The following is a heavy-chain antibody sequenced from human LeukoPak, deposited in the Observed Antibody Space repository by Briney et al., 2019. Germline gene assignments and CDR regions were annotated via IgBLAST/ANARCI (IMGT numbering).Heavy chain of an antibody. CDR1: GFTFSSYS. J-gene: IGHJ5*02. CDR3: ARDFWVWFGESRTHNWFDP. CDR2: ISSSSSYI. Sequence: GGSLRLSCAASGFTFSSYSMNWVRQAPGKGREWVSSISSSSSYIYYADSVKGRFTISRDNAKNSLYLQMNSLRAEDTAVYYCARDFWVWFGESRTHNWFDPWGQGPLVTVSS. D-gene: IGHD3-10*01. V-gene: IGHV3-21*01.